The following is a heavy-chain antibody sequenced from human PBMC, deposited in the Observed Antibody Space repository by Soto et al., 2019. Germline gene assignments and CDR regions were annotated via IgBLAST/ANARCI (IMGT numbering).Heavy chain of an antibody. Sequence: ASVKVSCKASGYTFTSYDINWVRQATGQGLERMGWMNPNSGNTGYAQKFQGRVTMTRNTSISTAYMELSSLRSEDTAGYYCASGRGITFGGVIDVSDAFDICGQGTM. D-gene: IGHD3-16*02. V-gene: IGHV1-8*01. J-gene: IGHJ3*02. CDR1: GYTFTSYD. CDR2: MNPNSGNT. CDR3: ASGRGITFGGVIDVSDAFDI.